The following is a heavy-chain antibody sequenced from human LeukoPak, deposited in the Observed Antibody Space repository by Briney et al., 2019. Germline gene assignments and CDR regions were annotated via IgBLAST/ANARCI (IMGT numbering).Heavy chain of an antibody. V-gene: IGHV1-69*01. J-gene: IGHJ5*02. CDR2: IIPIFGTA. CDR1: GGTFSSYA. CDR3: ARAVGCSGGSCYLPYNWSDP. D-gene: IGHD2-15*01. Sequence: SVKVSCKASGGTFSSYAISWVRQAPGQGLEWMGGIIPIFGTANYAQKFQGRVTITADESTSTAYMELSSLRSEDTAVYYCARAVGCSGGSCYLPYNWSDPWGQGTLVTVSS.